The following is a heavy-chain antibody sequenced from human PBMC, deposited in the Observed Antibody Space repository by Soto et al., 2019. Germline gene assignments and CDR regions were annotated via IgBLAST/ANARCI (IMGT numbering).Heavy chain of an antibody. Sequence: LRLSCAASGFTFSSYSMNWVRRAPGKGLEWVSSISSSSSYIYYADSVKGRFTISRDNAKNSLYLQMNSLRAEDTAVYYCARDKSASGSYFSTPDAFDIWGQGTMVTVSS. CDR3: ARDKSASGSYFSTPDAFDI. CDR2: ISSSSSYI. CDR1: GFTFSSYS. D-gene: IGHD1-26*01. V-gene: IGHV3-21*01. J-gene: IGHJ3*02.